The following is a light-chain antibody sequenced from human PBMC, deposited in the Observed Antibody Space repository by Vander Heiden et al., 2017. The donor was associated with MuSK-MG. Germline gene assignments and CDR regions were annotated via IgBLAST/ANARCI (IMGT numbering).Light chain of an antibody. CDR2: DAS. V-gene: IGKV1-33*01. J-gene: IGKJ2*01. Sequence: DIQMTQSPSSLSASVGDRVTITCQASQDINKYLNWYQQKPGKAPKLLIYDASNLKTGVPSRFSGSGSGTDFTFTISSLQPEDIATYYCQQYDNFLMYTFGQGTKLEIK. CDR1: QDINKY. CDR3: QQYDNFLMYT.